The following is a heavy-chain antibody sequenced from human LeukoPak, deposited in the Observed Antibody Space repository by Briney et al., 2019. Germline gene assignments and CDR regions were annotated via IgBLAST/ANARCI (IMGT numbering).Heavy chain of an antibody. CDR3: ARRGWVTLDY. J-gene: IGHJ4*02. Sequence: SETLSLTCTVSGVSFSTYYWSWIRQPAGKGLEWIGHIYTSGTTNYNPSLKSRVTISVDTSKNQFSLKLSSVTAADTAVYYCARRGWVTLDYWGQGTLVTVSS. CDR1: GVSFSTYY. V-gene: IGHV4-4*07. CDR2: IYTSGTT. D-gene: IGHD6-19*01.